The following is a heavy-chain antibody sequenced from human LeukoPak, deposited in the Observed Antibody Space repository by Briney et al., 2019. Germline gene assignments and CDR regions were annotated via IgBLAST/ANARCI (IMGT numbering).Heavy chain of an antibody. CDR1: GGSFSGYY. D-gene: IGHD2-2*02. CDR2: INHSGST. Sequence: SETLSLTCAVYGGSFSGYYWSWIRHPPGKGLEWIGEINHSGSTNYSPSLKSRVTISVDMSKNQFFLKLSSVTAADTAVYYCARDDAALYNYYYGMDVWGQGTTVTVSS. CDR3: ARDDAALYNYYYGMDV. J-gene: IGHJ6*02. V-gene: IGHV4-34*01.